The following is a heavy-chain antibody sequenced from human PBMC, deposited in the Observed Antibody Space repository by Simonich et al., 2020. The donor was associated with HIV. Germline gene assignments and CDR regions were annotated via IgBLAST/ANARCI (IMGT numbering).Heavy chain of an antibody. CDR3: ARVLGIAAAIDSFQH. CDR1: GGSFSGYY. D-gene: IGHD6-13*01. CDR2: INHSGST. V-gene: IGHV4-34*01. Sequence: QVQLQQWGAGLLKPSETLSLNCAVYGGSFSGYYWSWIRQPPGKGLEWIGEINHSGSTYYNPSPKRRVTKSVDTAKNHFSLKLGSVTAADTAVYYCARVLGIAAAIDSFQHWGQGTLVTVSS. J-gene: IGHJ1*01.